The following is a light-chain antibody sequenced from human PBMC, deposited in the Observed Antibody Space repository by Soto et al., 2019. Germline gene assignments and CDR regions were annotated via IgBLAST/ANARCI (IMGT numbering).Light chain of an antibody. J-gene: IGLJ1*01. V-gene: IGLV2-14*01. CDR1: SGDVGAYNY. CDR3: TPYTSRSALYV. CDR2: EVR. Sequence: QSVLTQPASVSGSPGQSITISCTGTSGDVGAYNYVSWYQHNAGKAPKLMIYEVRKRPSGVSNRFSGSKSGNTASLTISGLQPEDEADYYCTPYTSRSALYVFXTGTKVTVL.